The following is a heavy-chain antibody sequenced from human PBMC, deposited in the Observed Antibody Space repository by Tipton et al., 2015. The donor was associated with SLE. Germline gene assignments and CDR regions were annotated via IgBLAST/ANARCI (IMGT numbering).Heavy chain of an antibody. D-gene: IGHD3-10*01. Sequence: SLRLSCAASGSTFSRYWMHWVRQAPGKGVVWVSHVRSDGTTRSYVDSVKGRFTISRDNAKNTVYLQMDSLRAEDTAVYYCARKKARGSWYFDLWGRGTLVTVSS. V-gene: IGHV3-74*01. CDR3: ARKKARGSWYFDL. J-gene: IGHJ2*01. CDR1: GSTFSRYW. CDR2: VRSDGTTR.